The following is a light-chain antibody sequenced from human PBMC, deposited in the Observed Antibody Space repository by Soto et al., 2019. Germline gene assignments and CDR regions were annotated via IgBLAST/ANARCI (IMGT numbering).Light chain of an antibody. Sequence: QSVLTQPASVSGSPGQSITISCAGSNSDVGAYNYVSWYQQHPGKAPKLIIFDVSNRPSGVSDRFSASKSGNTASLTISGLQAEDEADYYYSSFTTSTTLVFGGGTKVTVL. CDR3: SSFTTSTTLV. CDR1: NSDVGAYNY. CDR2: DVS. J-gene: IGLJ3*02. V-gene: IGLV2-14*03.